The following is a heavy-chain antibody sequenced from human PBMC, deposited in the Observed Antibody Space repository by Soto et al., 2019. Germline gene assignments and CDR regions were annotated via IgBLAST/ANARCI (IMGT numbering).Heavy chain of an antibody. Sequence: SETLSLTCTVSGGSISSGDYYWSWIRQPPGKGLEWIGYIYYSGSTYYNPSLKSRVTISVDTSKNQFSLKLSSVTAADTAVYYCARGGLSYGPYRDYYYGMDVWGQGTTVTVSS. CDR2: IYYSGST. J-gene: IGHJ6*02. CDR3: ARGGLSYGPYRDYYYGMDV. CDR1: GGSISSGDYY. V-gene: IGHV4-30-4*01. D-gene: IGHD5-18*01.